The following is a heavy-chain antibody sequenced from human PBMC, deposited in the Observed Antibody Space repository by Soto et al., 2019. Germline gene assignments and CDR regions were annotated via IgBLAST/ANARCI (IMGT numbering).Heavy chain of an antibody. CDR3: AKEHGGKDGDY. CDR1: GGTFSSYT. J-gene: IGHJ4*02. V-gene: IGHV1-69*08. D-gene: IGHD2-15*01. Sequence: QVQLVQSGAEVKKPGSSVKVSCKASGGTFSSYTISWVRQAPGQGLEWMGRIIPNLGIANYAQKFQGRVTITADTSTSTAYMELSSLRSEDTAVYYCAKEHGGKDGDYWGQGTMVTVSS. CDR2: IIPNLGIA.